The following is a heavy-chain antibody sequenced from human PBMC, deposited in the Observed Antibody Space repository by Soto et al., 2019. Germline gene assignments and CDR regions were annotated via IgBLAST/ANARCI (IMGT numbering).Heavy chain of an antibody. CDR2: IYYSGST. CDR3: ARDAGPLVNLWYFDY. D-gene: IGHD3-10*01. J-gene: IGHJ4*02. V-gene: IGHV4-59*12. CDR1: GGSISSYY. Sequence: PSETLSLTCTVSGGSISSYYWTWIRQPPGKGLEWIGYIYYSGSTNYNPSLKSRVTISVATSKTQFSLKLSSVTAADTAVYYCARDAGPLVNLWYFDYWGQGTLVTVSS.